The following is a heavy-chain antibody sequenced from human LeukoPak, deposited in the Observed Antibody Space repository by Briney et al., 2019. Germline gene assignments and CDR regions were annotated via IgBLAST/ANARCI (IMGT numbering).Heavy chain of an antibody. V-gene: IGHV4-39*07. CDR1: GGSISSRRYY. CDR3: ARGGRSPVRVNFDY. J-gene: IGHJ4*02. D-gene: IGHD3-10*01. Sequence: PSETLSLTCTVSGGSISSRRYYWGWIRQPPGKGLEWIGEINQSEGTNYNPSFKSRVTISVDTSKSQFSLKLSSVTAADTAVYYCARGGRSPVRVNFDYWGQGTLVTVSS. CDR2: INQSEGT.